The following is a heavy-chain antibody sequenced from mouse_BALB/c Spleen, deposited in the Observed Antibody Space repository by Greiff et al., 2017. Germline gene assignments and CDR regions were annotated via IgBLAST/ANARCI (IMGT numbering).Heavy chain of an antibody. V-gene: IGHV1-67*01. J-gene: IGHJ1*01. CDR3: ARRGNDGYFDV. Sequence: VKLVESGPELVRPGVSVKISCKGSGYTFTDYAMHWVKQSHAKSLEWIGVISTYYGNTNYNQKFKGKATMTVDKSSSTAYMELARLTSEDSAIYYCARRGNDGYFDVWGAGTTVTVSS. D-gene: IGHD2-3*01. CDR1: GYTFTDYA. CDR2: ISTYYGNT.